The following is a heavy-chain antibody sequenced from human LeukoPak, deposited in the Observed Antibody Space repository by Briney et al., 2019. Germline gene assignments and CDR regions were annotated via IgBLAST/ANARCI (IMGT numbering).Heavy chain of an antibody. Sequence: SETLSLTCTVSGGSISSYYWSWIRQPPGKGLEWIGEINHSGSTNYNPSLKSRVTVSVDTSKNQLSLKLSSVTAADTAVYYCAXXXXXXYGYTHYYYYYMDVWGKGTTVTISS. CDR3: AXXXXXXYGYTHYYYYYMDV. J-gene: IGHJ6*03. V-gene: IGHV4-34*01. CDR2: INHSGST. CDR1: GGSISSYY. D-gene: IGHD5-18*01.